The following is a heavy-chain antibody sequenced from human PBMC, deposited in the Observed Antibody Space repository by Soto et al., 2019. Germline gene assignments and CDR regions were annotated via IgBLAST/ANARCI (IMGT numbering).Heavy chain of an antibody. D-gene: IGHD3-22*01. CDR1: GFTFSSYA. J-gene: IGHJ4*02. Sequence: PGGSLRLACAASGFTFSSYAMHWVRQAPGKGLEWVAVISYDGSNKYYADSVKGRFTISRDNSKNTLYLHMNSLRAEDTAVYYCASYYDSSGYYYAYRAPSFDYWGKGT. CDR3: ASYYDSSGYYYAYRAPSFDY. V-gene: IGHV3-30-3*01. CDR2: ISYDGSNK.